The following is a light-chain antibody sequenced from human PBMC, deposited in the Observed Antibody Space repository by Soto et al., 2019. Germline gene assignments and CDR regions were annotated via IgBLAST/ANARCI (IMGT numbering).Light chain of an antibody. CDR3: QQYGGSPRT. V-gene: IGKV3-20*01. CDR1: QSVDRY. CDR2: GAY. J-gene: IGKJ1*01. Sequence: EVVLTQSPGTLSLSPGERVTLSCRASQSVDRYLAWYQQKPGQAPRLLIYGAYIRATGIPDRFSGSGSGTEFTLTISSLEPEDFAVYYCQQYGGSPRTFGQGTKVESK.